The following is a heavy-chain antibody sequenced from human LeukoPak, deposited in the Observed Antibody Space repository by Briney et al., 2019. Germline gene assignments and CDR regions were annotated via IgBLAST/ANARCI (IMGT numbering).Heavy chain of an antibody. CDR2: IYYSGST. CDR1: CGSISSYY. V-gene: IGHV4-59*01. J-gene: IGHJ4*02. CDR3: ARKDGDY. Sequence: SETLSLTCTVSCGSISSYYWSWIRQPPGKGLEWIGYIYYSGSTNYNPSLKSRVTISVDTSKNQFSLKLSSVTAADTAVYYCARKDGDYWGQGTLVTVSS.